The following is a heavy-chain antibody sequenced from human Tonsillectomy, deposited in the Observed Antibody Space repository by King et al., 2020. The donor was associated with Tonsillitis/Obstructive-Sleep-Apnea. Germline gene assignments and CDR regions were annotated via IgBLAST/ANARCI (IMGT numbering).Heavy chain of an antibody. D-gene: IGHD2-2*01. CDR3: AKARTDKIPAAMGY. V-gene: IGHV3-23*04. CDR1: GFTFSSYA. J-gene: IGHJ4*02. CDR2: ISGSGGTT. Sequence: VQLVESGGGLVQPGGSLRLSCAASGFTFSSYALSWVRQAPGRGLEWVSGISGSGGTTYYADSVKGRFTISRDNSKNTLYLQMNSLRAADTAVYYGAKARTDKIPAAMGYWGQGTLVTVSS.